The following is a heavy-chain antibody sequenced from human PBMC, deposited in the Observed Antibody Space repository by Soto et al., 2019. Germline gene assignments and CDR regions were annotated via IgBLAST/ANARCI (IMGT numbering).Heavy chain of an antibody. CDR3: ARDYGDYVYFDY. J-gene: IGHJ4*02. D-gene: IGHD4-17*01. V-gene: IGHV2-70*11. Sequence: SGPTLVNPTQTLTLTCTFSGFSLSTSGMCVSWIRQPPGKALEWLARIDWDDDKYYSTSLKTRLTISKDTSKNQVVLTMTNMDPVDTATYYCARDYGDYVYFDYWGQGTLVTVSS. CDR1: GFSLSTSGMC. CDR2: IDWDDDK.